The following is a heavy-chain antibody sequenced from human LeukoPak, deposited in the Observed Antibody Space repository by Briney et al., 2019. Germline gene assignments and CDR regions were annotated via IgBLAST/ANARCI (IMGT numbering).Heavy chain of an antibody. CDR2: ISSSSSYI. CDR3: ARDSTHCSSTSCYRYWYFDL. V-gene: IGHV3-21*01. D-gene: IGHD2-2*01. CDR1: GFTFGSYS. Sequence: GGSLRLSCAASGFTFGSYSMNWVRQAPGKGLEWVSSISSSSSYIYYADSVKGRFTISRDNAKNSLYLQMNSLRAEDTAVYYCARDSTHCSSTSCYRYWYFDLWGRGTLVTVSS. J-gene: IGHJ2*01.